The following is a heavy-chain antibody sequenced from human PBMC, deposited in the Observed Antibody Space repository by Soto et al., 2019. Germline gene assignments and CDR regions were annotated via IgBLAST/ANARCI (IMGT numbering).Heavy chain of an antibody. CDR3: ARDRNELWFGELLSFSYGMDV. Sequence: QVQLVESGGGVVQPGRSLRLSCAASGFTFSTYGMHWVRQAPGKGLEWVAVIWYDGSNKYYADSVKGRFTISRDNSKNTLYLQMNSRRAEDTAVYYCARDRNELWFGELLSFSYGMDVWGQGTTVTVSS. V-gene: IGHV3-33*01. CDR1: GFTFSTYG. D-gene: IGHD3-10*01. CDR2: IWYDGSNK. J-gene: IGHJ6*02.